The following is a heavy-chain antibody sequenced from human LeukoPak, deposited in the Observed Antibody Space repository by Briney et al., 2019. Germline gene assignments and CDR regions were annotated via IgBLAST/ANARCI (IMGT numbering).Heavy chain of an antibody. D-gene: IGHD2-2*01. CDR2: INHSGST. J-gene: IGHJ5*02. CDR1: GGSFSGYY. Sequence: PSETLSXTCAVYGGSFSGYYWSWIRQPPGKGLEWIGEINHSGSTNYNPSLKSRGTISVDTSKNQFSLKLSSVSAADTAVYYCAGDXGEYXLPSGGFNWFDPWGQGTLVTVSS. CDR3: AGDXGEYXLPSGGFNWFDP. V-gene: IGHV4-34*01.